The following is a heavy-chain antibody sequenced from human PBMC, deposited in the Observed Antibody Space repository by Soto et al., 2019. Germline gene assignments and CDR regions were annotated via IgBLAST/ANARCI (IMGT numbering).Heavy chain of an antibody. CDR1: GGSMNNNY. V-gene: IGHV4-59*01. Sequence: QVHLQESGPGLVKPSETLSLFCNVSGGSMNNNYWSWIRQAPGKGLEWIGYVFYTGTTNYNPSLKTRVTILVDTGKKQFSLRLRSVTGADTAVYYCTRSLTVTRFEQWGQGTRVTVS. CDR2: VFYTGTT. D-gene: IGHD4-17*01. CDR3: TRSLTVTRFEQ. J-gene: IGHJ4*02.